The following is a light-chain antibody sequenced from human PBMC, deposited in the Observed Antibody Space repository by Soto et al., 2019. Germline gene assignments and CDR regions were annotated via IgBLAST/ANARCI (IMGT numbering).Light chain of an antibody. CDR2: GNS. CDR3: QSYDSSDVG. CDR1: SSNIGAGYD. Sequence: QSVLTQPPSVSGAPGQRVTISCTGSSSNIGAGYDVHWYQQLPGTAPKLLIYGNSNRPSGVPDRFSGSKSGTSASLAITGLQAEDEADYYCQSYDSSDVGFCGGTKLTV. V-gene: IGLV1-40*01. J-gene: IGLJ2*01.